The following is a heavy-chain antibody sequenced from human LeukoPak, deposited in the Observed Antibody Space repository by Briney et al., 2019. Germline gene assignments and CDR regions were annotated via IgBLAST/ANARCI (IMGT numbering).Heavy chain of an antibody. CDR3: VRRRAGQTFDY. CDR1: GDSVSSNSVT. D-gene: IGHD6-13*01. V-gene: IGHV6-1*01. Sequence: SQTLSLTCAISGDSVSSNSVTWNWIRQSPSRGLEWLGRTYYRSKWNNDYAVSVKSRITINPDTSKNQFSLQLNSVTPEDTAVYYCVRRRAGQTFDYWGQGTLVTVSS. CDR2: TYYRSKWNN. J-gene: IGHJ4*02.